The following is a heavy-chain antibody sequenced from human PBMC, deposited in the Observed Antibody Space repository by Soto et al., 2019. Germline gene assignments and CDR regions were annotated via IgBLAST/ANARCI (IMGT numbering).Heavy chain of an antibody. J-gene: IGHJ5*01. Sequence: LRLSCAASGFTFSSYSMTWVRQAPGKGLEWVSGISDSGGNTWYADSVKGRFTISRDNSKNTLFLQMNSLRAEDTAVYFCSKWSEFGDAWGQGTLVTVSS. V-gene: IGHV3-23*01. CDR2: ISDSGGNT. CDR1: GFTFSSYS. D-gene: IGHD3-10*01. CDR3: SKWSEFGDA.